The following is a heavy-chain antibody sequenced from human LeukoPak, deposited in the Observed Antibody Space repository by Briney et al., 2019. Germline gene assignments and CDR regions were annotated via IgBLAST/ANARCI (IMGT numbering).Heavy chain of an antibody. V-gene: IGHV3-23*01. CDR2: TNSGGTST. J-gene: IGHJ4*02. CDR1: EFPFSDFS. CDR3: AKQSYARSLGE. D-gene: IGHD2-8*01. Sequence: GGSLRLSCATSEFPFSDFSMSWVRQAPGKGLEWISTTNSGGTSTYYAESVKGRFTISRDNSKNTLYLQMSSLRVEDTAVYYCAKQSYARSLGEGGPGTLVSVSS.